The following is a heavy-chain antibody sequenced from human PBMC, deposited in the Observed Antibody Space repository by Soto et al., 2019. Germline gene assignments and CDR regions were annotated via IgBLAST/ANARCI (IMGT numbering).Heavy chain of an antibody. CDR1: GFTFSSYW. J-gene: IGHJ4*02. CDR2: IKQDGSEK. Sequence: GGSLILSCAASGFTFSSYWMSWVRQAPGKGLEWVANIKQDGSEKYYVDSVKGRFTISRDNAKNSLYLQMNSLRAEDTAVYYCARDSRFLEWLFAYWGQGTLVTVSS. V-gene: IGHV3-7*05. D-gene: IGHD3-3*01. CDR3: ARDSRFLEWLFAY.